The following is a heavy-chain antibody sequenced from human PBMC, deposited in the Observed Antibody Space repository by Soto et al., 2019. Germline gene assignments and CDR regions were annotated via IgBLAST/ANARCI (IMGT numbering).Heavy chain of an antibody. CDR1: GGSIRSRSYY. CDR3: ARPGWGAARPGFYNWFDP. V-gene: IGHV4-39*01. J-gene: IGHJ5*02. Sequence: SETLSLTCTVSGGSIRSRSYYWGWIHQPPGKGLEWIGSIYYSGSTYYNPSLKSRVTIYVDTSKNQFSLNLSSVTAADTAVYYCARPGWGAARPGFYNWFDPWGQGTLVTVSS. D-gene: IGHD6-6*01. CDR2: IYYSGST.